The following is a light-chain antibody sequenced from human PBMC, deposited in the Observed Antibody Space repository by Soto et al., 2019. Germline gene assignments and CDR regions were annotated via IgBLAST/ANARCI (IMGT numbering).Light chain of an antibody. J-gene: IGLJ2*01. Sequence: QPVLTQPPSASGTPGQRVTISCSGSSSNIGSNTVNWYQHLPGTAPKLLIFSNNHRPSGVPDRFSGSKSGTSASLAISGLQSEDEADYYCAAWDDSLNGVVFGGGTKLTVL. CDR1: SSNIGSNT. V-gene: IGLV1-44*01. CDR3: AAWDDSLNGVV. CDR2: SNN.